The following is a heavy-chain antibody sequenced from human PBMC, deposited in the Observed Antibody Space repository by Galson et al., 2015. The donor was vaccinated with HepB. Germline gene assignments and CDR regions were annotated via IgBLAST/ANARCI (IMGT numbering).Heavy chain of an antibody. Sequence: SVKVSCKASGYTFTSYGISWVRQAPGQGLEWMGWISAYNGNTNYAQKLQGRVTMTTDTSTSTAYMELRSLRSDDTAVYYCARESDITIFGVVIKTLDYYYYGMDVWGQGTTVTVSS. J-gene: IGHJ6*02. D-gene: IGHD3-3*01. CDR1: GYTFTSYG. V-gene: IGHV1-18*01. CDR2: ISAYNGNT. CDR3: ARESDITIFGVVIKTLDYYYYGMDV.